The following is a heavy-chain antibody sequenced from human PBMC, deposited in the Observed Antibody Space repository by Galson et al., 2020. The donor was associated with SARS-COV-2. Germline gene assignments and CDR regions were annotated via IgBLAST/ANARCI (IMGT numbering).Heavy chain of an antibody. CDR1: GYRFTSYW. CDR3: ARLPQYCSGGSCHSWFDP. Sequence: GESLKISCKGSGYRFTSYWIGWVRQMPGKGLEWMGIIYPADSDTRYSPSFQGQVTISADKSISTAYLQWSSLKASDTAMYYCARLPQYCSGGSCHSWFDPWGQGTLVTVSS. D-gene: IGHD2-15*01. J-gene: IGHJ5*02. V-gene: IGHV5-51*01. CDR2: IYPADSDT.